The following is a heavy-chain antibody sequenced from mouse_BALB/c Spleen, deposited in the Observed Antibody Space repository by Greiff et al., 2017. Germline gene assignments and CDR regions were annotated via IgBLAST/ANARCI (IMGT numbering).Heavy chain of an antibody. Sequence: EVKVVESGGGLVKPGGSLKLSCAASGFTFSSYTMSWVRQTPEKRLEWVATISSGGSYTYYPDSVKGRFTISRDNAKNTLYLQMSSLKSEDTAMYYCTREGVGGPWFAYWGQGTLVTVSA. CDR2: ISSGGSYT. V-gene: IGHV5-6-4*01. D-gene: IGHD1-1*01. CDR3: TREGVGGPWFAY. J-gene: IGHJ3*01. CDR1: GFTFSSYT.